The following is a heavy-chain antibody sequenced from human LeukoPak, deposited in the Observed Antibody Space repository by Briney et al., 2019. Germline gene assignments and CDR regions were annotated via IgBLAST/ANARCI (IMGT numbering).Heavy chain of an antibody. CDR3: ARDREGYYYDSRGYYFDY. Sequence: PSETLSLTCTVSGGSISSYYWIWIRQPAGKGLEWIGRIYTSGSTNYNPSLKSRVTMSVDTSKNQFSLKLSSVTAADTAVYYCARDREGYYYDSRGYYFDYWGQGTLVTVSS. J-gene: IGHJ4*02. D-gene: IGHD3-22*01. V-gene: IGHV4-4*07. CDR2: IYTSGST. CDR1: GGSISSYY.